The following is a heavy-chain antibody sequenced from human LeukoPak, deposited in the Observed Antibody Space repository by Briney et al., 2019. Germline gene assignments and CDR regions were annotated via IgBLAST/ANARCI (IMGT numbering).Heavy chain of an antibody. J-gene: IGHJ4*02. V-gene: IGHV3-74*01. CDR3: VRDFGGEDDF. CDR1: GFTLISSW. Sequence: GGSLRLSCAASGFTLISSWMHWVRQVPGEGLVWVARMNEDGRRTDVAGSVRGRFTISRGIAKNTLFLQMNSLRVEDTAVYHCVRDFGGEDDFWGQGTLVAVSS. CDR2: MNEDGRRT. D-gene: IGHD2-15*01.